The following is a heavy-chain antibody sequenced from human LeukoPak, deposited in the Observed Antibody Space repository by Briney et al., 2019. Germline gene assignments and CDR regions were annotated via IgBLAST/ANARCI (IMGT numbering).Heavy chain of an antibody. J-gene: IGHJ3*02. Sequence: KPGGSLRLSCAASGFTFSSYSMNWVRQAPGKGLEWVSSISSSSSYIYYADSVKGRFTISRDNAKNSLYLQMNSLRAEDTAVYYCARGLSDFWNGYFTFDIWGQGTMVTVSS. D-gene: IGHD3-3*01. CDR1: GFTFSSYS. CDR2: ISSSSSYI. CDR3: ARGLSDFWNGYFTFDI. V-gene: IGHV3-21*01.